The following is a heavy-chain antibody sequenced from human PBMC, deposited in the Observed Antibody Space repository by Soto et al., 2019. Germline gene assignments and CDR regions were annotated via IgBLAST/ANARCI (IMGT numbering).Heavy chain of an antibody. J-gene: IGHJ6*02. V-gene: IGHV4-59*12. CDR2: IYYSGST. CDR1: GGSISSYY. D-gene: IGHD1-26*01. CDR3: ARDPNSGSSKRPYYYGMDV. Sequence: ASETLSLTCTVSGGSISSYYWSLIRQPPGKGLEWIGYIYYSGSTNYNPSLKSRVTISVDTSKNQFSLKLSSVTAADTAVYYCARDPNSGSSKRPYYYGMDVWGQGTTVTVSS.